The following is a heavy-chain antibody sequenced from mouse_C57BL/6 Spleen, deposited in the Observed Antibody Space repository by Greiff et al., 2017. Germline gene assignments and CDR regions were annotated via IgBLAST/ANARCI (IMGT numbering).Heavy chain of an antibody. CDR1: GYTFTSYW. V-gene: IGHV1-64*01. D-gene: IGHD1-1*01. Sequence: QVQLQQSGAELVKPGASVKLSCKASGYTFTSYWMHWVKQRPGQGLEWIGMIHPNSGSTNYNEKFKSKATLTVDKSSSTAYMQLSSLTSEDSAVYYCARGRFITTVVTDYWGQGTTLTVSS. CDR3: ARGRFITTVVTDY. J-gene: IGHJ2*01. CDR2: IHPNSGST.